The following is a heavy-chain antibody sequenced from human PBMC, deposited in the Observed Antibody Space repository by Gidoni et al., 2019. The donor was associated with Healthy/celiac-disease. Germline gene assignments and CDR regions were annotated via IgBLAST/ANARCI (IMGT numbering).Heavy chain of an antibody. CDR1: GFTFSSYW. V-gene: IGHV3-7*03. D-gene: IGHD2-2*01. CDR2: IKQDGSEK. CDR3: AGYCSSTSCYPTDY. J-gene: IGHJ4*02. Sequence: EVQLVESGGGLVQPGGSLRLSCAASGFTFSSYWMSWVRQAPGKGLEWVANIKQDGSEKYYVDSVKGRFTISRDNAKNSLYLQMNSLRAEDTAVYYCAGYCSSTSCYPTDYWGQGTLVTVSS.